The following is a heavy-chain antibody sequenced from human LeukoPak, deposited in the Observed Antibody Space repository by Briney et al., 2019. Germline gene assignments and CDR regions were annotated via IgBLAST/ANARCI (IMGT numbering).Heavy chain of an antibody. CDR3: ARHKEVGAYYYFDY. CDR2: INPSGGST. J-gene: IGHJ4*02. D-gene: IGHD1-26*01. V-gene: IGHV1-46*01. CDR1: GYTFTSYY. Sequence: ASVKVSCKASGYTFTSYYMHWVGQAPGQGLEWMGIINPSGGSTSYTQKFQGRVTMTRDTSTTTVYMELSSLRSQDTAVYYCARHKEVGAYYYFDYWGQGTLVTVSS.